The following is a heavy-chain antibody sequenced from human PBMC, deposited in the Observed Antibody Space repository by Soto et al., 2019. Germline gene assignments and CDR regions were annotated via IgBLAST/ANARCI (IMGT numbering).Heavy chain of an antibody. CDR3: ARSRVRGGYYFDY. J-gene: IGHJ4*02. D-gene: IGHD3-16*01. V-gene: IGHV1-3*04. CDR2: INTDNGNT. Sequence: ASVKVSRKASGYTFTTYAIHWVRQAPGQSLEWMGWINTDNGNTYYSQKMQARVTITRDTSASTAYMELSRLRSEGTAVYYCARSRVRGGYYFDYWGQGALVTVSS. CDR1: GYTFTTYA.